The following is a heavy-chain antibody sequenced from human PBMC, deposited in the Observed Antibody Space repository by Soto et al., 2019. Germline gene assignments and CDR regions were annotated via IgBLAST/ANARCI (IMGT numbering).Heavy chain of an antibody. Sequence: PSETLSLTCTVSGGSISGYYWSWIRQPPGKGLEWIAYIYYSGSSNSNPSLKSRVTISVDTSKNQFSLKLSSVTAADTAVYYCARHSNEYRKSHDYRAQRTPVTVSS. CDR3: ARHSNEYRKSHDY. V-gene: IGHV4-59*08. D-gene: IGHD1-1*01. J-gene: IGHJ4*02. CDR2: IYYSGSS. CDR1: GGSISGYY.